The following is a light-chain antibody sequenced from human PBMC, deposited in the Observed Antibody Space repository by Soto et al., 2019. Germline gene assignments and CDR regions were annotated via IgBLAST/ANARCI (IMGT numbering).Light chain of an antibody. CDR2: GNS. J-gene: IGLJ3*02. CDR3: QSYDSSLSGSRV. Sequence: QSVLTQSPSVSGAPGQRVTISCTGSSCNIGAGYDVHWYQQLPGTAPKLLIYGNSNRPSGVPDRFSGSKSGTSASLAITGLQAEDEADYYCQSYDSSLSGSRVFGGGTKVTVL. V-gene: IGLV1-40*01. CDR1: SCNIGAGYD.